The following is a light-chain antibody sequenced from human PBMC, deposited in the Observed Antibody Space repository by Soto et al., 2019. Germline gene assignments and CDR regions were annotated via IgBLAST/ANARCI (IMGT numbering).Light chain of an antibody. Sequence: QSVLTQPPSASGTPGQRVTISCSGSSPNIGTNTVIWYQQLPGAAPKLLTYSDNQRPSGVPDRFSGSKSGTSASLAISGLQSEDEADYFCAAWDVSLVVFGGGTKLTVL. CDR3: AAWDVSLVV. CDR2: SDN. J-gene: IGLJ2*01. CDR1: SPNIGTNT. V-gene: IGLV1-44*01.